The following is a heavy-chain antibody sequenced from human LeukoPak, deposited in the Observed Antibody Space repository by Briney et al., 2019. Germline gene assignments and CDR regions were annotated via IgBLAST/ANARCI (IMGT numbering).Heavy chain of an antibody. CDR3: AADLPYSNYGPLDY. CDR1: GFSFATSA. V-gene: IGHV1-58*01. D-gene: IGHD4-11*01. CDR2: IVVGSGNT. Sequence: ASVKVSCTASGFSFATSAVQWVRQARGQRLEWMGWIVVGSGNTNYAQKFQERVTITGDTSTSTAYLELSSLRSEDTAVYFCAADLPYSNYGPLDYWGQGTLVTVSS. J-gene: IGHJ4*02.